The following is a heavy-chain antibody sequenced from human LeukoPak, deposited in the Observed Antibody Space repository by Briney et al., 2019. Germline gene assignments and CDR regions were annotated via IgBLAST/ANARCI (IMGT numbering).Heavy chain of an antibody. J-gene: IGHJ4*02. Sequence: GGSLTLSCTTSGFTFSNYWMYWVRQAPGKGLVWVSRIKSDGTGITYTDSVEGRFTISRDNAKNTLYLQMNSLRDEDTAVYYCVRGQMIDYWGQGTLVTVSS. CDR1: GFTFSNYW. CDR2: IKSDGTGI. V-gene: IGHV3-74*01. CDR3: VRGQMIDY. D-gene: IGHD3-16*01.